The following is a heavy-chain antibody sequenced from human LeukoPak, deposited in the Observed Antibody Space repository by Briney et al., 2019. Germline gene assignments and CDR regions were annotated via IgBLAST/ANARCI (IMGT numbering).Heavy chain of an antibody. CDR2: ISSSVSAI. CDR3: ARPHGSTSRRGVAFDI. V-gene: IGHV3-48*04. D-gene: IGHD2-2*01. J-gene: IGHJ3*02. Sequence: SGGCLRLSRAASGVTLSSDSMNGGCESPEERVGRGSYISSSVSAIYYANPVKGRFTTSRDNAKNSLYLQMNSLMAEDTAVYYCARPHGSTSRRGVAFDIWGQGTMVTVSS. CDR1: GVTLSSDS.